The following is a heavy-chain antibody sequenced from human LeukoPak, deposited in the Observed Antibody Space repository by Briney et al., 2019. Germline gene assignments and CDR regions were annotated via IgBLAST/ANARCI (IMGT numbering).Heavy chain of an antibody. V-gene: IGHV3-11*04. CDR3: ARHYSSSPRRGWYFDY. D-gene: IGHD6-6*01. CDR2: IISSGSIT. Sequence: GSLRLSCPASGFTFSVGYMSWIRQAPGKGLEWVSYIISSGSITYYGDSVKGRFTISRDNPKKSMYLQMNSLRAEDTAVYYCARHYSSSPRRGWYFDYWGQGTLVTVSS. CDR1: GFTFSVGY. J-gene: IGHJ4*02.